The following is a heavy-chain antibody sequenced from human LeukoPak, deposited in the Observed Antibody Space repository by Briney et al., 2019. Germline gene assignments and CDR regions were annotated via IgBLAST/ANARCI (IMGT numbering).Heavy chain of an antibody. J-gene: IGHJ4*02. D-gene: IGHD6-13*01. CDR2: ISAYNGNT. V-gene: IGHV1-18*01. CDR3: ARPIAAAAKYYLDH. Sequence: GASVKVSCKASGYTFTNYGISWVRQAPGQGLEWMGWISAYNGNTNFAQKLQGRVTMTTDTSTTTAYMELRSLRSDDTAVYYCARPIAAAAKYYLDHWGQGTLVTVSS. CDR1: GYTFTNYG.